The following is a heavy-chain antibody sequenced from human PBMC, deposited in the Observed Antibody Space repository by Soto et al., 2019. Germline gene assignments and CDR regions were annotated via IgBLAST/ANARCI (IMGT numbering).Heavy chain of an antibody. V-gene: IGHV3-21*02. CDR1: GFTFSRYS. D-gene: IGHD3-10*01. CDR2: ISGSGSHI. CDR3: ARAAYYELFADFSAGLPIDY. J-gene: IGHJ4*02. Sequence: EVQLLESGGGLVKSGGSLRLSCSASGFTFSRYSLLWFRQAPGKGLEWVSSISGSGSHIFYADSLKGRFTVSRDNANDSLSLQMNSLTAEDTAVYYCARAAYYELFADFSAGLPIDYWGQGAPVTV.